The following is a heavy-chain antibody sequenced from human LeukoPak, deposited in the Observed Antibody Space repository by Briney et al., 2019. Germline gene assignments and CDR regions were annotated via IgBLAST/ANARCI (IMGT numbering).Heavy chain of an antibody. D-gene: IGHD3-3*01. CDR2: IYYSGST. J-gene: IGHJ4*02. Sequence: SETLSLTCTVSGGSISSSSYYWGWIRQPPGKGLEWIGSIYYSGSTYYNPSLKSRVTISVDTSKNQFSLKLSSVTAADTAVYYCARVGLYDFWSGYYEDYWGQGTLVTVSS. CDR3: ARVGLYDFWSGYYEDY. CDR1: GGSISSSSYY. V-gene: IGHV4-39*07.